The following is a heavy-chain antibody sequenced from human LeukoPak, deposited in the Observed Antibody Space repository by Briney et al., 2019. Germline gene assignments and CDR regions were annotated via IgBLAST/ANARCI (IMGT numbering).Heavy chain of an antibody. CDR3: ARGVPYASWSGPHYSDY. V-gene: IGHV3-7*01. D-gene: IGHD3-3*01. CDR2: IKQDGSQK. J-gene: IGHJ4*02. Sequence: GSLRLSCAASGFTFSSYWMSWVRQAPGKGLEWVANIKQDGSQKYYVDSVKGRFSISRDNAKNSLYPQMNSLRAEDTAVYYCARGVPYASWSGPHYSDYWGQGTLVTVSS. CDR1: GFTFSSYW.